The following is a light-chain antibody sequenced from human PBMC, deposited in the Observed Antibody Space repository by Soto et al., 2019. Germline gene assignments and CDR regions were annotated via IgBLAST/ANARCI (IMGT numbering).Light chain of an antibody. CDR1: QSVSSY. V-gene: IGKV3-11*01. J-gene: IGKJ3*01. CDR3: QQRSNTFT. Sequence: EIVLTQSPATLSLSPGERATLSCRASQSVSSYLAWYQQKPGQAPRLLIYDASTRASGIPDRFSGSGSGTDFTLTISSLEPEDFAIYYCQQRSNTFTFGPGTKVDIK. CDR2: DAS.